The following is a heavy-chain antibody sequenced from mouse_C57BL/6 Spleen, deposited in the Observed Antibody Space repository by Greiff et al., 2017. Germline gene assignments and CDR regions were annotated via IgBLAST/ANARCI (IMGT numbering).Heavy chain of an antibody. CDR1: GFSLTSYA. D-gene: IGHD2-4*01. CDR2: IWTGGGT. J-gene: IGHJ4*01. CDR3: ARNWGLRRDYYAMDY. Sequence: VKLMESGPGLVAPSQSLSITCTVSGFSLTSYAISWVRQPPGKGLEWLGVIWTGGGTNYNSALKSRLSISKDNSKSQVFLKMNSLQTDDTARYYCARNWGLRRDYYAMDYWGQGTSVTVSS. V-gene: IGHV2-9-1*01.